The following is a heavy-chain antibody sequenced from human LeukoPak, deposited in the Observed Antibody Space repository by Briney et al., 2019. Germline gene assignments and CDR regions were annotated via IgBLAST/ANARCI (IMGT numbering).Heavy chain of an antibody. Sequence: SETLSLTCAVYGGSFSGYYWSWIRQVPGKGPEWIGEIDHSGRTNANSSLRSRVTISVDMSKNQFSLKLSSVTAADTAVYYCARGDYFDYWGQGTLVTVSS. CDR1: GGSFSGYY. J-gene: IGHJ4*02. CDR3: ARGDYFDY. CDR2: IDHSGRT. V-gene: IGHV4-34*01.